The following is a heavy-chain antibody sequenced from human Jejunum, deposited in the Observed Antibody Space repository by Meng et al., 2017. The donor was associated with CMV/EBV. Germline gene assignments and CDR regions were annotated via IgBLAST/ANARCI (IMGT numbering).Heavy chain of an antibody. V-gene: IGHV3-30*03. CDR2: IPFDGNNE. D-gene: IGHD6-13*01. CDR3: ARGTGSGSWLIDS. J-gene: IGHJ4*02. CDR1: GFTFSGYA. Sequence: SGFTFSGYAMSWVRQAPGKGLEWVAVIPFDGNNEHYADSVKGRFTISRDNSKNTLYLQVNSLRLEDTGVYYCARGTGSGSWLIDSWGQGTLVTVSS.